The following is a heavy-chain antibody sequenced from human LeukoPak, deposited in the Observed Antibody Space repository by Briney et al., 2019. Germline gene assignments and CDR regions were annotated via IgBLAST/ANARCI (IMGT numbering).Heavy chain of an antibody. Sequence: PGGSLRLSCAASGFTFSSYWMPWVRQAPGKGLAWVSRINSDGSSTSYADSVKGRFTISSDNAKNTLYLQMNSLRAEDRGVYYCAVRARGLKNLDYWGQGTLVTVSS. CDR2: INSDGSST. CDR1: GFTFSSYW. V-gene: IGHV3-74*01. J-gene: IGHJ4*02. CDR3: AVRARGLKNLDY.